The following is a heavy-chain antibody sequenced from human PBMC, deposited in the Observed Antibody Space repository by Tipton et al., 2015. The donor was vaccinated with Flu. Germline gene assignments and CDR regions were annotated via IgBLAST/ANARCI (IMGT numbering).Heavy chain of an antibody. D-gene: IGHD4-17*01. V-gene: IGHV4-30-4*01. CDR2: IYYSGST. J-gene: IGHJ5*02. CDR3: AREGYTVTTRWFDP. Sequence: TLSLTCTVSGGSISSGDYYWSWIRQPPGKGLEWIGHIYYSGSTYYNPSLKSRVTISVDTSKNQFSLKLSSVTAADTAVYYCAREGYTVTTRWFDPWGQGTLVTVSS. CDR1: GGSISSGDYY.